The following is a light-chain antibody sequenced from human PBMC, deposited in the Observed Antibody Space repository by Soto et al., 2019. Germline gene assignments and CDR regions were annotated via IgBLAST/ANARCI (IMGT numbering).Light chain of an antibody. Sequence: EVVMKQSPDTLSVSPGQRVTLSCRASHSVSSSLAWYQQKPGQAPRLLISGASTRAAGVPARFSGSGSGTDFTLTISSRQSEDFAVYYCQHYNTLPWTFGQGTKVELK. J-gene: IGKJ1*01. CDR3: QHYNTLPWT. CDR2: GAS. CDR1: HSVSSS. V-gene: IGKV3-15*01.